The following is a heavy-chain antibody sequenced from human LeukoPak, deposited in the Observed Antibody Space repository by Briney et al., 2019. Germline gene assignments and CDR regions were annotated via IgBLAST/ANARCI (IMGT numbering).Heavy chain of an antibody. V-gene: IGHV3-53*01. CDR2: IYSGGST. CDR1: GFTVSSNY. D-gene: IGHD3-22*01. J-gene: IGHJ4*02. CDR3: ARVGAYDSSGYSDY. Sequence: GGSLRLSCAASGFTVSSNYMSWVRQAPGKGLEWVSVIYSGGSTYYADSVKARFTISRDNSKHTLYLQMNSLRAEDTAVYYCARVGAYDSSGYSDYWGQGTLVTVSS.